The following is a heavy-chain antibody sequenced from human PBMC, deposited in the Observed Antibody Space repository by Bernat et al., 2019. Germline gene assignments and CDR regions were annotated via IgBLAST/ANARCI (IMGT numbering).Heavy chain of an antibody. CDR2: ISYDGSNK. J-gene: IGHJ4*02. D-gene: IGHD6-19*01. CDR3: AKVLEYSSGWYWGGAFDY. Sequence: QVQLVESGGGVVQPGRSLRLSCAASGFTFSSYGMHWVRQAPGKGPEWVAVISYDGSNKYYADSVKGRFTISRDNSKNTLYLQMNSLRAEDTAVYYCAKVLEYSSGWYWGGAFDYWGQGTLVTVSS. V-gene: IGHV3-30*18. CDR1: GFTFSSYG.